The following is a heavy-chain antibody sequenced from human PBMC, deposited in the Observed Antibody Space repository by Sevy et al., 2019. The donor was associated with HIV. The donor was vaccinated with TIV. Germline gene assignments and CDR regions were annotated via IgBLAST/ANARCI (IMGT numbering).Heavy chain of an antibody. J-gene: IGHJ4*02. CDR1: GYTFSPYW. CDR2: ILPSDSDT. D-gene: IGHD1-26*01. Sequence: GESLKISCKGSGYTFSPYWIAWVRQMPGQGLEWMGIILPSDSDTEYSPSFQGQVTISVDKSINTVYLQWSSLKASDSAMYYCARQGDLDYFDYWGQGTLVTVSS. V-gene: IGHV5-51*01. CDR3: ARQGDLDYFDY.